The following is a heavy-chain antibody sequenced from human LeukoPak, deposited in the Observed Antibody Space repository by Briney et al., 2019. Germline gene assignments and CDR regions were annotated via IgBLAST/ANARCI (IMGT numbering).Heavy chain of an antibody. Sequence: PETLSLTCAVYGGSFSGYYWSWIRQPPGKGLEWIGEINHSGSTNYNPSLKSRVTISVDTSKNQFSLKLSSVTAADTAVYYCARGFDGSGSSLYYFDYWGQGTLVTVSS. V-gene: IGHV4-34*01. CDR1: GGSFSGYY. D-gene: IGHD3-10*01. CDR2: INHSGST. J-gene: IGHJ4*02. CDR3: ARGFDGSGSSLYYFDY.